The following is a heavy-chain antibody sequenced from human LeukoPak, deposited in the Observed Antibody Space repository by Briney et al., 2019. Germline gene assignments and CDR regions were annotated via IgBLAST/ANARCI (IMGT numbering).Heavy chain of an antibody. D-gene: IGHD2-15*01. CDR2: INHSGST. CDR3: ASGGSGGSCQDY. V-gene: IGHV4-34*01. Sequence: SETLSLTCAVYGGSFSGYYWSWIRQPPGKGLEWIGEINHSGSTNYNPPLKSRVTISVDTSKNQFSLKLSSVTAADTAVYYCASGGSGGSCQDYWGQGTLVTVSS. CDR1: GGSFSGYY. J-gene: IGHJ4*02.